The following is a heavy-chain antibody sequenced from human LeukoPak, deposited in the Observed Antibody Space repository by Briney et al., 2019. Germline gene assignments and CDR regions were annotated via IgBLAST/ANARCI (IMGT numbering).Heavy chain of an antibody. J-gene: IGHJ4*02. CDR3: ARHGDSSSWPFDY. CDR2: IYPGDSGT. CDR1: GYSFTSYW. V-gene: IGHV5-51*01. Sequence: GESLKISCKGSGYSFTSYWIGWVRQMPGKGLEWMGIIYPGDSGTRYSPSFQGQVTISADKSISTAYLQWSSLKASDTAMYYCARHGDSSSWPFDYWGQGTLVTVSS. D-gene: IGHD6-13*01.